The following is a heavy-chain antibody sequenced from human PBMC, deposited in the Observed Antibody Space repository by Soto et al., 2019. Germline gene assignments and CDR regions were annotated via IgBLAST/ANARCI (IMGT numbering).Heavy chain of an antibody. J-gene: IGHJ4*02. CDR3: ARVHISGNGVDY. CDR1: GYSISSGYY. Sequence: PSETLSLTCAVSGYSISSGYYWAWIRQPPGQGLEWFGSISHSGSTYYNPSLKSRVTISVHTSKNQFSLDLTSVTAADTAIYYCARVHISGNGVDYWGQGTLVTVSS. CDR2: ISHSGST. V-gene: IGHV4-38-2*01. D-gene: IGHD5-12*01.